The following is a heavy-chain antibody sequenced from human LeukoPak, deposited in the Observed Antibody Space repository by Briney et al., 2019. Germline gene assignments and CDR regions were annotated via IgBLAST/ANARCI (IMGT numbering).Heavy chain of an antibody. V-gene: IGHV3-7*01. Sequence: PGGSLRLSCAGSGFSFSDYSMNWVRQAPGKGLQWVANINQDGSEKYYVDSVKGRFTISRDNAKNSLFLQMGSLRVEDTAVYYCARESTAGYNSSWYGFRNWGQGTLVSVSS. CDR3: ARESTAGYNSSWYGFRN. CDR2: INQDGSEK. D-gene: IGHD6-13*01. CDR1: GFSFSDYS. J-gene: IGHJ1*01.